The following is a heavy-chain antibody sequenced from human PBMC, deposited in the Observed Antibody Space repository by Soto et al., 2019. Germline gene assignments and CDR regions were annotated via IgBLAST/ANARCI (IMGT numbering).Heavy chain of an antibody. CDR2: ISGNGGNT. CDR3: AKAAAGFGDKYYYMEV. V-gene: IGHV3-23*01. Sequence: EVQLLESGGTLVQPGGSLRLFCAASGFTFSSYAILWVRQAPGQGLEWVSTISGNGGNTFYADSVKGRFTVSRDNSKSTVCLQMNSLRAEDTSLYNCAKAAAGFGDKYYYMEVWGKGTTVTVSS. CDR1: GFTFSSYA. D-gene: IGHD3-16*01. J-gene: IGHJ6*03.